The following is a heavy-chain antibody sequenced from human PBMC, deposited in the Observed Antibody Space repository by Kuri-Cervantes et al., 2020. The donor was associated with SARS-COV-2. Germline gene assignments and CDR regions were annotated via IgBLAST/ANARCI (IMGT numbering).Heavy chain of an antibody. D-gene: IGHD4-23*01. Sequence: GESLKISCAASGFTFSSYAMSWVRQAPGKGLEWVSAISGSGGSTYYADSVKGRFTISRDNPKNTLYLQMNSLRAEDTAVYYCAKAPRPHWDGGNSGDYWGQGTLVTVSS. V-gene: IGHV3-23*01. J-gene: IGHJ4*02. CDR1: GFTFSSYA. CDR3: AKAPRPHWDGGNSGDY. CDR2: ISGSGGST.